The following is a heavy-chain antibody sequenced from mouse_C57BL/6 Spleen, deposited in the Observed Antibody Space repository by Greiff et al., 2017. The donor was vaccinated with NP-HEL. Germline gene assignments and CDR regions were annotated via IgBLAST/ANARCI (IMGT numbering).Heavy chain of an antibody. Sequence: QVQLQQPGADLVMPGPSVTLSCKASGYPFTSAWLHWVRQRPGQGFEWIGEIDTADTYTNYNQKFKGKSTLTVDKSSSTAYMQLSSLTSEDSAVYYCARRGSSYFDYWGQGTTLTVSS. V-gene: IGHV1-69*01. CDR1: GYPFTSAW. J-gene: IGHJ2*01. CDR3: ARRGSSYFDY. CDR2: IDTADTYT. D-gene: IGHD1-1*01.